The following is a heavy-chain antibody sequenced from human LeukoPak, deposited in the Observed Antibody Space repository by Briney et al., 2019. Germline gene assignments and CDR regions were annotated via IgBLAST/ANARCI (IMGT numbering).Heavy chain of an antibody. J-gene: IGHJ4*01. Sequence: NSSETLSLTCTASGGSMSSYYWSWIRQPPGKGLEWVGYIFYSGTTNYSPSLKSRITISFDTSKNQFSLKLSSVTAADTAVYYCARGAFYSDSSGSNFDYWGQGTLVTVSS. V-gene: IGHV4-59*01. CDR1: GGSMSSYY. D-gene: IGHD3-22*01. CDR2: IFYSGTT. CDR3: ARGAFYSDSSGSNFDY.